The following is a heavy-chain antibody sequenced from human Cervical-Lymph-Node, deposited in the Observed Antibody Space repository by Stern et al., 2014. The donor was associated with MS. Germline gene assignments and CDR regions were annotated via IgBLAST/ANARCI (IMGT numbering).Heavy chain of an antibody. Sequence: EVQLVESGAEVKKPGESLKISCKLSGYSFTIYYIAWVRQMPGKGLEWMGVIYPYGSDTTYSPSFQGQVTISADKSITTAYLQWSSLRASDTAMYYCARHVQGFDYWGQGTLVTVSS. V-gene: IGHV5-51*01. CDR1: GYSFTIYY. CDR2: IYPYGSDT. CDR3: ARHVQGFDY. J-gene: IGHJ4*02.